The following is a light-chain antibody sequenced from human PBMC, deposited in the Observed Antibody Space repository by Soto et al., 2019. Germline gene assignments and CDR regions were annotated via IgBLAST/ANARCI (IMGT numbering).Light chain of an antibody. CDR1: QSVGSF. V-gene: IGKV3-15*01. Sequence: EKVMTQSPATLSMSPGERATLSCRASQSVGSFLAWYQQKPGQAPRLLIYGASTRATGIPARFSGSGSGTEFTLTISSLQSEDFAVYYCQQYTKWPSWTFGQGTKVE. CDR2: GAS. CDR3: QQYTKWPSWT. J-gene: IGKJ1*01.